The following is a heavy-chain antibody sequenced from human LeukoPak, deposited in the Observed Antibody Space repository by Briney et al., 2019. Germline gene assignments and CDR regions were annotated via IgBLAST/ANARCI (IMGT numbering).Heavy chain of an antibody. CDR2: ISSSSSTT. Sequence: PRGSRTLSCAASGFTFSSYTMNWVRQAPGKGLEWVSYISSSSSTTDYADSVKGRFTISRDNAKNSLYLQMNSLRDEDTAVYYCARNYDILTRAFDYWGQGTLASVSS. J-gene: IGHJ4*02. D-gene: IGHD3-9*01. V-gene: IGHV3-48*02. CDR1: GFTFSSYT. CDR3: ARNYDILTRAFDY.